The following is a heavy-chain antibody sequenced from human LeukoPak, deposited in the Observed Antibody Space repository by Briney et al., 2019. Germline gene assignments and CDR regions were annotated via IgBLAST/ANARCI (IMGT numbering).Heavy chain of an antibody. J-gene: IGHJ3*02. CDR1: GGSISTYY. CDR2: IYYSGST. V-gene: IGHV4-59*01. Sequence: SETLSLTCTVAGGSISTYYWSWIRQPPGKGLEYIGYIYYSGSTNYNPSLKSRVTMSLDTSKNQFSLKLSSVTAAETAVYYCAREEVPHGFDIWGQGTMVTVSS. CDR3: AREEVPHGFDI.